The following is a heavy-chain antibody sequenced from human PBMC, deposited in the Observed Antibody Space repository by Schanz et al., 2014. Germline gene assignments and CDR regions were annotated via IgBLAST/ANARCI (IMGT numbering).Heavy chain of an antibody. D-gene: IGHD6-13*01. CDR1: GFIFSSYG. CDR3: ARVRRRIATPSTPSVRNYYYYAMDV. V-gene: IGHV3-33*01. Sequence: QVQLVESGGGVVQPGRSLRLSCAASGFIFSSYGLHWVRQAPGKGLEWVAFIWYDGSNKYYADSVKGRFTISRDNSKNTLYLQMNSLRAEDTSVYFCARVRRRIATPSTPSVRNYYYYAMDVCGQGTTNNVS. CDR2: IWYDGSNK. J-gene: IGHJ6*02.